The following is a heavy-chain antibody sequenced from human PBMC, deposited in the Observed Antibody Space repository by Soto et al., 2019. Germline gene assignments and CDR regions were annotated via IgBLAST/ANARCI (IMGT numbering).Heavy chain of an antibody. Sequence: SETLSLTCTVPGGSVSSSSYYWGWVRQPPGKGLEWIGSVYYSGSTYYNPSLESRVTISVDKSKNQFSLHLSSLSAADTAVYFCAREDDGGDSLDVWGQGTTVTVSS. CDR1: GGSVSSSSYY. V-gene: IGHV4-39*02. J-gene: IGHJ6*02. D-gene: IGHD2-21*02. CDR3: AREDDGGDSLDV. CDR2: VYYSGST.